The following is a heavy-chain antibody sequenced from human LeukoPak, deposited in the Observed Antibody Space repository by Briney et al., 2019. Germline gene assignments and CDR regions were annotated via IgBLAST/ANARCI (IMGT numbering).Heavy chain of an antibody. D-gene: IGHD6-13*01. CDR1: GGSISSYY. J-gene: IGHJ4*02. CDR2: IYYSGST. CDR3: ARGRQQLVY. Sequence: SETLSLTCTVSGGSISSYYWSWIRQPTGKGLEWIGYIYYSGSTNYNPSLKSRVTISVDTSKNQFSLKLSSVTVADTAVYYCARGRQQLVYWGQGTLVTVSS. V-gene: IGHV4-59*01.